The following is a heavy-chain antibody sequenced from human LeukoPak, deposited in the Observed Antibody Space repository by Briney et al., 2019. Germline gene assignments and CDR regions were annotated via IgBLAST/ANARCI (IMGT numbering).Heavy chain of an antibody. J-gene: IGHJ6*02. CDR3: ATLGYRSSTSCYGDYYGMDV. CDR2: IYPGDSDT. Sequence: GESLKISCKGSGYSSTSYWIGWVRQMPGKGLEWMGIIYPGDSDTRYSPSFQGQVTISADKSISTAYLQWSSLKASDTAMYYCATLGYRSSTSCYGDYYGMDVWGQGTTVTVSS. D-gene: IGHD2-2*01. CDR1: GYSSTSYW. V-gene: IGHV5-51*01.